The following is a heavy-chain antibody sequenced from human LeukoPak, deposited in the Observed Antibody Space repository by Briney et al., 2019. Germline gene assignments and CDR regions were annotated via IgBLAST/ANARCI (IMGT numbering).Heavy chain of an antibody. CDR2: IQYDGNNK. Sequence: GGSLRLSCAASGFTFTSYGMHWVRQAPGKGLEWVAFIQYDGNNKYYADSVKGRFTISRDNSKNTLYLQMNSLRAEDTAVYYCAKDDETRGYSNGLLAYWAKGTLVTFSS. CDR3: AKDDETRGYSNGLLAY. V-gene: IGHV3-30*02. J-gene: IGHJ4*02. D-gene: IGHD5-18*01. CDR1: GFTFTSYG.